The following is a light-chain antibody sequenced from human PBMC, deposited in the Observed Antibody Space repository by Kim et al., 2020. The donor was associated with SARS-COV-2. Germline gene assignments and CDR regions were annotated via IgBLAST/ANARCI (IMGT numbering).Light chain of an antibody. CDR3: QQYAASPGCT. CDR2: GAS. Sequence: EIVLTQSPDTLSLSPGERATLSCRASQSISSSYLAWYQQKPGQAPTLLIYGASIRATGIPDRFSGSGSGTDFSLIISGLEPEDSAVYYCQQYAASPGCTFGQGTKVEI. CDR1: QSISSSY. J-gene: IGKJ2*02. V-gene: IGKV3-20*01.